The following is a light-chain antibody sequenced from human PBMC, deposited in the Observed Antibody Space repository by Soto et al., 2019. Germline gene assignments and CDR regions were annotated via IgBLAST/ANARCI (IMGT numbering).Light chain of an antibody. CDR2: EVN. CDR1: SSDVGSYNL. CDR3: CSYARSSTLYV. Sequence: QSVLTQPASVSGSPGQSITISCTGTSSDVGSYNLVSWYQQHPGKAPKLMIYEVNKRPSGVSNRFSGSKSGNTASLTISGLQAEDEADYYCCSYARSSTLYVFGSGTEVTVL. J-gene: IGLJ1*01. V-gene: IGLV2-23*02.